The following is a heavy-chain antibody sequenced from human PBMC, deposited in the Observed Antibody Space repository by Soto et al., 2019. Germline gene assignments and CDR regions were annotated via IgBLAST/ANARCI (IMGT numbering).Heavy chain of an antibody. CDR1: GVTFSNYA. CDR3: AKSYVDCSGGTCYGIDY. J-gene: IGHJ4*02. CDR2: IGPSGSST. D-gene: IGHD2-15*01. Sequence: GGSLRLSCASSGVTFSNYAMTWVRQAPGRGLEWVSAIGPSGSSTYYADSVKGWFTISRDNSRNTLYLQMNSLRAEDTAVYYCAKSYVDCSGGTCYGIDYWGQGTLVTVSS. V-gene: IGHV3-23*01.